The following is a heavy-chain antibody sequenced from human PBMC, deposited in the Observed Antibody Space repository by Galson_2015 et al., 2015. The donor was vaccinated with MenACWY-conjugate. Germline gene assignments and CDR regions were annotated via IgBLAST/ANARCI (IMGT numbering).Heavy chain of an antibody. CDR2: VRQDEGEK. Sequence: SLRLSCAASGFSFSSYGMSWVRQAPGKGLEWVAYVRQDEGEKNYVDSVKGRFTISRDNAKKSLYPQMKSLRGEDTAIYYCARARDYSFPFIDVWGKGTTVTVSS. V-gene: IGHV3-7*03. CDR3: ARARDYSFPFIDV. CDR1: GFSFSSYG. J-gene: IGHJ6*03.